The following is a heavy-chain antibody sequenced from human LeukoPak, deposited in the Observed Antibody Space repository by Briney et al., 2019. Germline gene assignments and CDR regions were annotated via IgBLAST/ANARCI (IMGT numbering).Heavy chain of an antibody. D-gene: IGHD6-13*01. CDR2: IKEDGSEK. Sequence: AGSLRLACAASGFTLSNHWRSCVRQAPGKVLEWVANIKEDGSEKYYVDSVKGRYTISRDNARNSLYLQMNSLRAEDTAVYYCASGRQLGYWGQGTLVTVSS. CDR3: ASGRQLGY. V-gene: IGHV3-7*01. CDR1: GFTLSNHW. J-gene: IGHJ4*02.